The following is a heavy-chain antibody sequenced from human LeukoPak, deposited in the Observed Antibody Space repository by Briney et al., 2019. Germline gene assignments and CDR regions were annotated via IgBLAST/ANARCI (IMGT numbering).Heavy chain of an antibody. CDR2: IIPIYGTA. V-gene: IGHV1-69*13. D-gene: IGHD2-2*01. Sequence: SVKVSCKASGGTFSSYAISWVRQAPGQGLEWMGGIIPIYGTANYAQKFQGRVTITADESTSTAYMELSSLRSEDTAVYYCARYVVVPAELDYWGQGTLVTVSS. J-gene: IGHJ4*02. CDR1: GGTFSSYA. CDR3: ARYVVVPAELDY.